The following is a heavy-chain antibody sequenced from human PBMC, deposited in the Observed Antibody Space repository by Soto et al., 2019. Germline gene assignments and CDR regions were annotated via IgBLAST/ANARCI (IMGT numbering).Heavy chain of an antibody. J-gene: IGHJ4*02. Sequence: SXKVSCKASGYTXIGYYLNWVRQAPGQGLEWMGWINPNSGATNYAQKFQVRVTLTRDTSITTAYMELSSLRSDDTAVYYCARDLVSTIGDFDFWGQGNLVTGSS. CDR1: GYTXIGYY. D-gene: IGHD5-12*01. CDR3: ARDLVSTIGDFDF. CDR2: INPNSGAT. V-gene: IGHV1-2*02.